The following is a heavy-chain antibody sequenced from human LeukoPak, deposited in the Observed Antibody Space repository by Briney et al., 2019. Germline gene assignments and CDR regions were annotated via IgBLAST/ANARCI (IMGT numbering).Heavy chain of an antibody. CDR3: ARDWGAAAGMIDY. V-gene: IGHV3-11*01. Sequence: GESPKISCAASGFTFSDYYMSWIRQAPGKGLEWVSYISSSGSTIYYADSVKGRFTISRDNAKNSLYLQMNSLRAEDTAVYYCARDWGAAAGMIDYWGQGTLVTVSS. CDR2: ISSSGSTI. D-gene: IGHD6-13*01. CDR1: GFTFSDYY. J-gene: IGHJ4*02.